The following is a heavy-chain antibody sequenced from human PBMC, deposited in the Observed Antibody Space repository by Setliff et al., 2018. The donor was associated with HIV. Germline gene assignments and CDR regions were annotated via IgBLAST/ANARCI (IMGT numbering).Heavy chain of an antibody. Sequence: SETLSLTCTVSGGSISSGSYYWSWIRQPAGKGLEWIGHIYTSGSTNYNPSLKSRGIISVDRSKTQFSLKLSSGTAADTAVYYCARGVWSGYYPDAFDIWGKGTMVTVAS. D-gene: IGHD3-3*01. CDR1: GGSISSGSYY. CDR3: ARGVWSGYYPDAFDI. J-gene: IGHJ3*02. CDR2: IYTSGST. V-gene: IGHV4-61*09.